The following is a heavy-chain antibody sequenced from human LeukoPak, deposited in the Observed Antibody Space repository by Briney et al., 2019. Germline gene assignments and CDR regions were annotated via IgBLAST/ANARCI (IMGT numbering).Heavy chain of an antibody. J-gene: IGHJ3*01. CDR2: INNDGTKT. D-gene: IGHD6-13*01. CDR3: ARGGMDHAFDL. V-gene: IGHV3-74*01. Sequence: GGSLRLSCAASAFTFTAYWIHWVRQAPGKGLGWVSRINNDGTKTIYADSVQGRFTMSRDNAKNSVYLQINSLKVEDTGVYYCARGGMDHAFDLWGQGTMVTVSS. CDR1: AFTFTAYW.